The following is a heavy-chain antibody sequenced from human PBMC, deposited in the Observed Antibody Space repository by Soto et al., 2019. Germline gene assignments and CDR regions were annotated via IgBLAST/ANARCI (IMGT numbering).Heavy chain of an antibody. Sequence: SETLSLTCSVSGDTIRNDYWNWIRQPPGKRLEWIGSIYHSGSTNYNPSLKSRLSISIDTSKNQFSLKLSSVTAADTAVYYCARGFYDSGGYSSPFDYWGQGILVSVSS. CDR2: IYHSGST. D-gene: IGHD3-22*01. CDR3: ARGFYDSGGYSSPFDY. J-gene: IGHJ4*02. V-gene: IGHV4-59*01. CDR1: GDTIRNDY.